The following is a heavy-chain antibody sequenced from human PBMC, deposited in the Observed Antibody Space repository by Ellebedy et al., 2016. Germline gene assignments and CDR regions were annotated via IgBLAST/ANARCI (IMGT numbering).Heavy chain of an antibody. CDR1: GFTFSDHY. V-gene: IGHV3-72*01. Sequence: GESLKISXAASGFTFSDHYMDWVRQSPGKGLEWVGRIRKKDKSYSTEYAASVKGRFTISRDDSKNSLYLQMNNLKTEDTAVYYCARGAYCGVDCHVPVDYWGQGTLVTVSS. J-gene: IGHJ4*02. CDR3: ARGAYCGVDCHVPVDY. CDR2: IRKKDKSYST. D-gene: IGHD2-21*02.